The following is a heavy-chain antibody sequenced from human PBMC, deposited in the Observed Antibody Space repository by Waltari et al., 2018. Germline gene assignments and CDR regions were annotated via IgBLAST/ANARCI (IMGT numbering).Heavy chain of an antibody. D-gene: IGHD1-20*01. CDR3: ARDGPLITGTGAFDI. J-gene: IGHJ3*02. V-gene: IGHV3-48*04. CDR1: GFTLSSYS. CDR2: ISSSSSTI. Sequence: EVQLVESGGGLVQPGGSLRLSCAASGFTLSSYSMNWVRQAPGKGLEWVSYISSSSSTIYYADSVKGRFTISRDNAKNSLYLQMNSLRAEDTAVYYCARDGPLITGTGAFDIWGQGTMVTVSS.